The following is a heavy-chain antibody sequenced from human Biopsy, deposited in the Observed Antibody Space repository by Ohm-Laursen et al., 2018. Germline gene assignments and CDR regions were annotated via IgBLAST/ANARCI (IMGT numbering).Heavy chain of an antibody. CDR1: GYTFTGYH. D-gene: IGHD3-22*01. V-gene: IGHV1-2*02. Sequence: ASVKVSCKVSGYTFTGYHVHWVRQAPGQGLEWMGWINAKTGDTNYAQKFQGRVTMTRDSSISTAYVDLSSLRSDDTAVYYCTRGGYYYDSLAYYYWFDPWGQGTLVTVSS. J-gene: IGHJ5*02. CDR2: INAKTGDT. CDR3: TRGGYYYDSLAYYYWFDP.